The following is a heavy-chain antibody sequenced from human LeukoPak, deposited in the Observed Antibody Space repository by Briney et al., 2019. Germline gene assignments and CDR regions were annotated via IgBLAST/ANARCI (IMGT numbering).Heavy chain of an antibody. Sequence: SQTLSLTCTVSGGSISSGTYNWGCIRQCPGKGLEWIGHISYGETTYYNPSLKSQVTISLDTSRNHFSLKLNSVTAADTAVYYCARKTTVTPGLWGQGTMVTVSS. J-gene: IGHJ3*01. CDR3: ARKTTVTPGL. D-gene: IGHD4-17*01. V-gene: IGHV4-31*01. CDR2: ISYGETT. CDR1: GGSISSGTYN.